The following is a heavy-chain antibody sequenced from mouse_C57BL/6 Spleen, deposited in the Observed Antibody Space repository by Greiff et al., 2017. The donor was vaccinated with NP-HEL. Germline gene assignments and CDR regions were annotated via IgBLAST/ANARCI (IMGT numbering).Heavy chain of an antibody. V-gene: IGHV14-2*01. D-gene: IGHD2-5*01. Sequence: EVQLQQSGAELVKPGASVKLSCTASGFNIKDYYMHWVKQRTEQGLEWIGRIDPEDGETKYAPKFQGKGTKTGNKYSNTAYLQLSSLTSEDTAVYYCAREDYYSNYPLDYWGQGTTLTVSS. CDR1: GFNIKDYY. CDR2: IDPEDGET. J-gene: IGHJ2*01. CDR3: AREDYYSNYPLDY.